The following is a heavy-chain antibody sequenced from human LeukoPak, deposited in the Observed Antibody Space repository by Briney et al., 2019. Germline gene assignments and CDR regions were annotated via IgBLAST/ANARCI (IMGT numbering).Heavy chain of an antibody. V-gene: IGHV4-59*08. CDR3: ARLLFEIVTGSFYLYS. J-gene: IGHJ5*02. CDR2: IYYIGNT. CDR1: GGSISTYY. Sequence: WETLSLTCTVSGGSISTYYWSWIRQPPGKGLEWNGYIYYIGNTNYNPSLKRRVTISVDTSKNQFSLMLRSVTAADTAVYYCARLLFEIVTGSFYLYSWGEATLVTVS. D-gene: IGHD3-9*01.